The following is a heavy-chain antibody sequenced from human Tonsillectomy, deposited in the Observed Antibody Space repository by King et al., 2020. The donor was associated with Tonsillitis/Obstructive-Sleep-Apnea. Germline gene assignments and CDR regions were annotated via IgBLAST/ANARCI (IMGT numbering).Heavy chain of an antibody. D-gene: IGHD3-3*01. CDR2: IIPIFGTA. J-gene: IGHJ4*02. Sequence: QLVQSGAEVKKPGSSVKVSCKASGGTFSSYAIRWVRQAPGQGLEWMGGIIPIFGTANYAQKFQGRVTITADESTSTAYMGLSSLRSEDTAVYYCAREEITIFGVVMFAGFDYWGQGTLVTVSS. CDR1: GGTFSSYA. CDR3: AREEITIFGVVMFAGFDY. V-gene: IGHV1-69*12.